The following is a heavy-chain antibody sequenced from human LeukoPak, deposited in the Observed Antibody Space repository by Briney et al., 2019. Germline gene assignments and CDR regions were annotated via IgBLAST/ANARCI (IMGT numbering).Heavy chain of an antibody. CDR1: GGSFSGYY. Sequence: SETPSLTCAVYGGSFSGYYWSWIRQPPGKGLEWIGEINHSGSTNYNPSLKSRVTISVDTSKNQFSLKLSSVTAADTAVYYCARAPRSSPYYYYYYGMDVWGQGTTVTVSS. V-gene: IGHV4-34*01. D-gene: IGHD6-6*01. CDR3: ARAPRSSPYYYYYYGMDV. CDR2: INHSGST. J-gene: IGHJ6*02.